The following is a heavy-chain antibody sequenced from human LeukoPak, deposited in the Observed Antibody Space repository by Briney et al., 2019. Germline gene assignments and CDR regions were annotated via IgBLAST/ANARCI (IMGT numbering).Heavy chain of an antibody. V-gene: IGHV4-59*01. J-gene: IGHJ4*02. CDR1: GGSISSYY. D-gene: IGHD3-22*01. Sequence: KPSETLSLTCTVSGGSISSYYWSWIRQPPGKGLEWIGYIYYSGSTNYNPSLKSRVTISVDTSKNQFSLKLSSVTAADTAVYYCASSPFYYYDSSGFFDYWGQGTLVTVSS. CDR2: IYYSGST. CDR3: ASSPFYYYDSSGFFDY.